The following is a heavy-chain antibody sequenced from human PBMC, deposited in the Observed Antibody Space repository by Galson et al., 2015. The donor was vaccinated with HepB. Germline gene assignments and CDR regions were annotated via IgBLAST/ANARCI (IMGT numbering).Heavy chain of an antibody. CDR2: ISSSSSTI. CDR3: ARAGIVVVPAPFDP. CDR1: GFTFSSYS. D-gene: IGHD2-2*01. J-gene: IGHJ5*02. Sequence: SLRLSCAASGFTFSSYSMNWVRQAPGKGLEWVSYISSSSSTIYYADSVKGQFTISRDNAKNSLYLQMNSLRAEDTAVYYCARAGIVVVPAPFDPWGQGTLVTVSS. V-gene: IGHV3-48*01.